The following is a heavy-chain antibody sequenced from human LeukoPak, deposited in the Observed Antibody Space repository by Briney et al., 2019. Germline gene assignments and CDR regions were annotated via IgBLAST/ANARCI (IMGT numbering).Heavy chain of an antibody. Sequence: PSETLSLTCTVSGGSISSYYWSWIRQPPGKGLEWIGYIYYSGSTNYNPSLKSRVTISVDTSKNQFSLKLSSVTAADTAVYYCARGEQFGESWGQGTLVTVSS. CDR3: ARGEQFGES. D-gene: IGHD3-10*01. CDR1: GGSISSYY. V-gene: IGHV4-59*01. J-gene: IGHJ4*02. CDR2: IYYSGST.